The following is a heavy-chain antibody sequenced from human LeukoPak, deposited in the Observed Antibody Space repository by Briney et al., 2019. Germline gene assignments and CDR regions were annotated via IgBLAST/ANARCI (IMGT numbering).Heavy chain of an antibody. CDR1: GGTFSSYA. CDR2: IIPIFGTA. CDR3: ARWSPSQSSVTKAFYYYYYMDV. D-gene: IGHD4-17*01. Sequence: ASVKVSCKASGGTFSSYAISWVRQAPGQGLEWMGGIIPIFGTANYAQKFQGRVTITADKSTSTAYMELSSLRSEDTAVYYCARWSPSQSSVTKAFYYYYYMDVWGKGTTVTVS. J-gene: IGHJ6*03. V-gene: IGHV1-69*06.